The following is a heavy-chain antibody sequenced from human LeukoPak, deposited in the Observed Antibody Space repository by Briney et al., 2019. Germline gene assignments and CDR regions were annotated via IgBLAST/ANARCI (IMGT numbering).Heavy chain of an antibody. V-gene: IGHV4-59*08. CDR1: GASISSYY. J-gene: IGHJ4*02. D-gene: IGHD5-18*01. Sequence: SETLSLTCTVSGASISSYYWSWIRQSPGKGLEWIGYIYYGGGTNYNPSLKSRVTISLDTSKKQFSLNLSSVTAADTAVYYCARYMSSTAQDYWGQGTLVTVSS. CDR2: IYYGGGT. CDR3: ARYMSSTAQDY.